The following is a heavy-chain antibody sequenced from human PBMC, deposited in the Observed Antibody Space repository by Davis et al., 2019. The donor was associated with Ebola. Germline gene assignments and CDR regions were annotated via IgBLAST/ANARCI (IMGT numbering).Heavy chain of an antibody. CDR2: INTNTGNP. Sequence: AASVKVSCKASGYTFTSYGISWVRQAPGQGLEWMGWINTNTGNPTYAQGFTGRFVFSLDTSVSTAYLQISSLKAEDTAVYYCARHSYGYGVGYWGQGTLVTVSS. D-gene: IGHD5-18*01. CDR3: ARHSYGYGVGY. V-gene: IGHV7-4-1*02. CDR1: GYTFTSYG. J-gene: IGHJ4*02.